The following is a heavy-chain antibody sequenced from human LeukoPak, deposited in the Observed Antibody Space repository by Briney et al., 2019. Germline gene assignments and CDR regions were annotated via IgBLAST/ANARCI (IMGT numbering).Heavy chain of an antibody. CDR1: AFTFSNYP. Sequence: GGSLRLSCAASAFTFSNYPMHWVRQTPGKGLEWVAVISYDGSNKYYADSVKGRFTISRDNSKNTLYLQMNSLRAEDTAVYYCAKDLDPLTVVVVAALDYWGQGTLVTVSS. CDR3: AKDLDPLTVVVVAALDY. V-gene: IGHV3-30*04. D-gene: IGHD2-15*01. CDR2: ISYDGSNK. J-gene: IGHJ4*02.